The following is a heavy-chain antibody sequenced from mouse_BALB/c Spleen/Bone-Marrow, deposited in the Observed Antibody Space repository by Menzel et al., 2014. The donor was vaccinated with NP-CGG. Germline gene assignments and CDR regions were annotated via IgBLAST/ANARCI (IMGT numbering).Heavy chain of an antibody. CDR3: ARLSYYGRFAY. CDR2: INPDSSTI. Sequence: EVKVVESGGGLVQPGGSLKLSCAASGFDFSRYWMSWVRQAPGKGLEWIGEINPDSSTINYTPSLKDEFIISRDNAKNTLYLQMSKVRSEDTALYYCARLSYYGRFAYWGQGTLVTVSA. V-gene: IGHV4-1*02. CDR1: GFDFSRYW. J-gene: IGHJ3*01. D-gene: IGHD1-1*01.